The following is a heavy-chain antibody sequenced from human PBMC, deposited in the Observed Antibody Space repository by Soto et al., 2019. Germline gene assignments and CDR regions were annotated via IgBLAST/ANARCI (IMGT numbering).Heavy chain of an antibody. Sequence: EVQLLESGGGFVQPGGSLRLSCAASGFNFNIYAMSWVRQAPGRGLEWVSSITGNGATTYYPDSVKGRFTISRDNSKNSLYLQMNSLGVEDTALYYCASVRPNYFGSGGGYYKAGGDYWGQGTLVTVSS. V-gene: IGHV3-23*01. J-gene: IGHJ4*02. D-gene: IGHD3-10*01. CDR3: ASVRPNYFGSGGGYYKAGGDY. CDR2: ITGNGATT. CDR1: GFNFNIYA.